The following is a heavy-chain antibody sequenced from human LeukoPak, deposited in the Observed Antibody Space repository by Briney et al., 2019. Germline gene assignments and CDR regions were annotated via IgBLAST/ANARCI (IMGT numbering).Heavy chain of an antibody. CDR3: ASLSRRTVWFGELLPDY. J-gene: IGHJ4*02. V-gene: IGHV4-59*08. Sequence: PSETLSLTCTVSGGSISSYYWSWIRQPPGKGLEWIGYIYYSGSTNYNPSLKSRVTISVDTSKNQFSLKLSSVTAADTAVYCCASLSRRTVWFGELLPDYWGQGTLVTVSS. D-gene: IGHD3-10*01. CDR2: IYYSGST. CDR1: GGSISSYY.